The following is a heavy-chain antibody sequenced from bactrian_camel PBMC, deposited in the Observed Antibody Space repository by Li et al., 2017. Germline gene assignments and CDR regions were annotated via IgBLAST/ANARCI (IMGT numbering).Heavy chain of an antibody. CDR1: GYTYNRYC. D-gene: IGHD4*01. Sequence: HVQLVESGGGSVKAGGSLTLTCVASGYTYNRYCMGWFRLAPGKEREGVAIIDTDGSTFYADSVAGRFTISQDDSKNTLSLQMDSLKSEDTALYHCATLNGYYNEYRFAYWGQGTQVTVS. J-gene: IGHJ6*01. CDR2: IDTDGST. CDR3: ATLNGYYNEYRFAY. V-gene: IGHV3S1*01.